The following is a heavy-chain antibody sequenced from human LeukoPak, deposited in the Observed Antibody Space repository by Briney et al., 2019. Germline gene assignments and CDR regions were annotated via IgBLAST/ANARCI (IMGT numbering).Heavy chain of an antibody. J-gene: IGHJ5*02. D-gene: IGHD3-10*01. CDR3: AKGLWFGEFNWFDP. CDR2: ISGSGGST. Sequence: GGSLRLSCAASGFTFSSYAMSWVRQAPVKGLEWVSAISGSGGSTYYADSVKGRFTISRDNSKNTLYLQMNSLRAEDTAVYYCAKGLWFGEFNWFDPWGQGTLVTVSS. V-gene: IGHV3-23*01. CDR1: GFTFSSYA.